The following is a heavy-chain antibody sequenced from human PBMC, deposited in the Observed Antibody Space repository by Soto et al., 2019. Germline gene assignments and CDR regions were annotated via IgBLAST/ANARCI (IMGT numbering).Heavy chain of an antibody. CDR3: ARALRFLEWLPYYYHYGMDV. J-gene: IGHJ6*01. CDR2: INPNSGGT. Sequence: ASVKVSCKASGYTFTGYYMHWVRQAPGQGLEWMGWINPNSGGTNYAQKFQGRVTMTRDTSISTAYMELSRLRSDDTAVYYCARALRFLEWLPYYYHYGMDVWGQGTTVTISS. V-gene: IGHV1-2*02. D-gene: IGHD3-3*01. CDR1: GYTFTGYY.